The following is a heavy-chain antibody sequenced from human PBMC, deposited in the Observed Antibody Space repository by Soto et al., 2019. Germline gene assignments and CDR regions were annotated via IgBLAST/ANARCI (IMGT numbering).Heavy chain of an antibody. V-gene: IGHV4-59*08. J-gene: IGHJ5*02. D-gene: IGHD5-12*01. Sequence: PSETLSLTCTVSGGSISSYYWSWIRQPPGKGLEWIGYIYYSGSTNYNPSLKSRVTISVDTSKNQFSLKLSSVTAADTAVYYCASHRKYSGYDYWFDPWGQVNLVTVPS. CDR1: GGSISSYY. CDR2: IYYSGST. CDR3: ASHRKYSGYDYWFDP.